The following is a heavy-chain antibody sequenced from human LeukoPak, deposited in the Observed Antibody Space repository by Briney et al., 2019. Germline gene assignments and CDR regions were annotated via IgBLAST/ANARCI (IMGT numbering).Heavy chain of an antibody. J-gene: IGHJ3*02. CDR2: IYPRDSDT. CDR1: GYSFTSYW. CDR3: ARHRRNTAMGLPYAFDI. Sequence: GESLKISCKGSGYSFTSYWIVWVRQMPGKGLEWMGIIYPRDSDTRYSPSFQGQVTISADKSISTAYLQWSSLKASDTAMYYCARHRRNTAMGLPYAFDIWGQGTMVTVSS. V-gene: IGHV5-51*01. D-gene: IGHD5-18*01.